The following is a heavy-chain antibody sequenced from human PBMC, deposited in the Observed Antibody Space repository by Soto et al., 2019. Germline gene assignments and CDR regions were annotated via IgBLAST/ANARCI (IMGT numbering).Heavy chain of an antibody. CDR2: ISGSGGST. CDR3: AKDEVDGYWYFDL. V-gene: IGHV3-23*01. Sequence: EVQLLESGGGLVQPGGSLRLSCAASGFTFSSYAMSWVRQAPGKGLEWVSAISGSGGSTYYADSVKGRFTISRDNSKNALYLQMNSLSAEDTAVYYCAKDEVDGYWYFDLWGRGTLGTVSS. J-gene: IGHJ2*01. D-gene: IGHD2-15*01. CDR1: GFTFSSYA.